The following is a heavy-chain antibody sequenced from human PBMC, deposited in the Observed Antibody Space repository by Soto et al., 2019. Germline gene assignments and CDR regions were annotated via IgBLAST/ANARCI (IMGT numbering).Heavy chain of an antibody. D-gene: IGHD6-19*01. J-gene: IGHJ4*02. V-gene: IGHV3-30*18. CDR3: AKGGRQWLVTSDFNY. Sequence: VQLVESGGGVVQPGRSLRLSCAASGFTFSDYAMHWVRQAPGKGLEWVAVVSHDGRNTHYADSVKGRFTISRDSSKNTVSLERTSRRAEDTAVYYCAKGGRQWLVTSDFNYWGQGAPVTVSS. CDR1: GFTFSDYA. CDR2: VSHDGRNT.